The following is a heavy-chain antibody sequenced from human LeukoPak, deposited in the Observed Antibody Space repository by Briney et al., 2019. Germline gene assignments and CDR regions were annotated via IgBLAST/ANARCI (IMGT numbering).Heavy chain of an antibody. J-gene: IGHJ5*02. CDR1: GYIFTSYA. D-gene: IGHD3-3*01. Sequence: ASVKVSCKASGYIFTSYAMNWVRQAPGQGLEWMGWINTNTGNPTYAQGFTGRFVLSLDTSVSTAYLQISSLKAEDTAVYYCARDFSAPYYDFWSGYFSRRWFDPWGQGTLVTVSS. CDR3: ARDFSAPYYDFWSGYFSRRWFDP. V-gene: IGHV7-4-1*02. CDR2: INTNTGNP.